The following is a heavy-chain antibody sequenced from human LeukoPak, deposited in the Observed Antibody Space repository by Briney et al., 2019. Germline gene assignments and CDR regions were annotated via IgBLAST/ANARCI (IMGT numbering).Heavy chain of an antibody. Sequence: GGSLRLSCAASGFTFSSYGMSWVRQAPGKGLEWVSAISGSGGSTYYADSVKGRFTISRDNSKNTLYLQMNSLRAEDTAVYYCAKWLSGTEAPEDYWGQGTLVTVSS. V-gene: IGHV3-23*01. J-gene: IGHJ4*02. D-gene: IGHD3-10*01. CDR3: AKWLSGTEAPEDY. CDR1: GFTFSSYG. CDR2: ISGSGGST.